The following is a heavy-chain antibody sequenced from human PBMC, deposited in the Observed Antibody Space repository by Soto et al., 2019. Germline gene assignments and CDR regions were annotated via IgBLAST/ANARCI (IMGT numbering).Heavy chain of an antibody. D-gene: IGHD2-8*02. CDR2: INHSGST. CDR1: GVSFIGYY. CDR3: ARDKITGLFDY. V-gene: IGHV4-34*01. J-gene: IGHJ4*02. Sequence: SETLSLTFAVYGVSFIGYYWTWIRQPPGTGLEWIGEINHSGSTNYNPSPKSRVTISVDTSKNQFSLKLTSVTAADTAVYYCARDKITGLFDYWGQGTLVTVS.